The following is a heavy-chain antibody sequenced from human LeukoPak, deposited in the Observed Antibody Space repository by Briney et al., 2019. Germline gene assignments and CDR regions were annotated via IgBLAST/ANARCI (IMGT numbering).Heavy chain of an antibody. CDR1: GGSISSYY. Sequence: SETLSLTCTVSGGSISSYYWSWIRQPPGKGLEWIGYIYYSGSTNYNPSLKSRVTISVDTSKNQFSLKLSSVTAADTAVYYCARHGWGYYDSSGYYSTGAAFDIWGQGTMVTVSS. D-gene: IGHD3-22*01. J-gene: IGHJ3*02. V-gene: IGHV4-59*08. CDR3: ARHGWGYYDSSGYYSTGAAFDI. CDR2: IYYSGST.